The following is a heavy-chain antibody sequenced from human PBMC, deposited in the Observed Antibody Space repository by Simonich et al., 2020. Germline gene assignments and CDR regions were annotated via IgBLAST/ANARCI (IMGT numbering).Heavy chain of an antibody. D-gene: IGHD6-13*01. J-gene: IGHJ6*02. Sequence: QVQLQESGPGLVKPSETLSLTCSVSGYSISSGYYWGLIRQPPGKGLEWIGSIYNSGSTYDNPSLKSRVTISVDTSKNQFSLKLSSVTAADTAVYYCARVGYSNYYYYGMDVWGQGTTVTVSS. CDR3: ARVGYSNYYYYGMDV. V-gene: IGHV4-38-2*02. CDR2: IYNSGST. CDR1: GYSISSGYY.